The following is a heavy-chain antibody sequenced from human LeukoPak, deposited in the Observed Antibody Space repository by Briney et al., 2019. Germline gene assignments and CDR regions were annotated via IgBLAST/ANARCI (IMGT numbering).Heavy chain of an antibody. V-gene: IGHV4-30-2*01. J-gene: IGHJ4*02. CDR1: GGSISSGGYS. CDR3: ARHPGGGTPTIDY. D-gene: IGHD2-15*01. CDR2: IYHSGST. Sequence: PSQTLSLTCAVSGGSISSGGYSWSWIRQPPGKGLEWIGYIYHSGSTYYNPSLKSRVTISVDRPKNQFSLKLSSVTTADTAVYYCARHPGGGTPTIDYWGQGTRVTVSS.